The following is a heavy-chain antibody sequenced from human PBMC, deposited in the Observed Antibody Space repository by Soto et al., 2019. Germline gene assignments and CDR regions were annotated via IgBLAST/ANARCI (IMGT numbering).Heavy chain of an antibody. V-gene: IGHV1-8*01. J-gene: IGHJ4*02. CDR3: ARASYDYIWGSYRSWPDY. D-gene: IGHD3-16*02. Sequence: ASVKVSCKASGYTFTSYDINWVRQATGQGLEWMGWMNPNSGNTGYAQKFQGRVTMTRNTSISTAYMELSSLRSEDTAVYYCARASYDYIWGSYRSWPDYWGQGTLVTVSS. CDR2: MNPNSGNT. CDR1: GYTFTSYD.